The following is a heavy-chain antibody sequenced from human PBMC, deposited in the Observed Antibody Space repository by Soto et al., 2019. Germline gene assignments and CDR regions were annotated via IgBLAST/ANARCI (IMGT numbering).Heavy chain of an antibody. Sequence: GGSLRLPYAASEFNFINYAIHWIRQDPGKGLEWVSSISYDGNYKYYEDSVKGRFTISRDNSKNTLYLQMNSLRTEDTAVYYCARGRVMGGIDLNLYVMDVWGQGTTVTVSS. CDR3: ARGRVMGGIDLNLYVMDV. V-gene: IGHV3-30-3*01. J-gene: IGHJ6*02. CDR2: ISYDGNYK. D-gene: IGHD5-12*01. CDR1: EFNFINYA.